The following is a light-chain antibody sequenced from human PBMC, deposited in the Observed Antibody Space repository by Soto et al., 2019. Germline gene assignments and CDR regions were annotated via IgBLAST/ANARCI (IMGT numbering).Light chain of an antibody. J-gene: IGLJ3*02. CDR1: RSNIGAGYD. CDR3: QSYDTSVSGARV. V-gene: IGLV1-40*01. Sequence: QSVLTQPPSVSGAPGQRVTISCTGTRSNIGAGYDVHWYQQIPGTAPKLLIYRNHDRPSGVPDRFSGSKSGTSASLTITGLQAADEADYYCQSYDTSVSGARVFGGGTKVTVL. CDR2: RNH.